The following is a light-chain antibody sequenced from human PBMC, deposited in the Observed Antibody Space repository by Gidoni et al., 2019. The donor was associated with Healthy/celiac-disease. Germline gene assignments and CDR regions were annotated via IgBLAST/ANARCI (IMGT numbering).Light chain of an antibody. Sequence: EIVLTQSPASLPLSAGERATLSCRASQRVSSYLAWYQQKPGQAPRLLIYDASNRANGIPARFSGSGSGTDFTITISSIEPEDFAVYYCQQRSNWTPKYTFGQGTKLQIK. CDR3: QQRSNWTPKYT. V-gene: IGKV3-11*01. J-gene: IGKJ2*01. CDR1: QRVSSY. CDR2: DAS.